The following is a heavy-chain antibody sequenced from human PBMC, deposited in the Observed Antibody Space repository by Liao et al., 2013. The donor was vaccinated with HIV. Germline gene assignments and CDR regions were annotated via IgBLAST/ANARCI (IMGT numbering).Heavy chain of an antibody. Sequence: QVHLQESGPGLVKPSETLSLTCTVSGVSISRYYWTWIRQPAGKGLEWIGRILPSGSTNYNPSLKSRVTMSVDTSKNQFSLKLRFVTAADTAVYYCAREQEWLTFFDYWGQGTLVTVSS. V-gene: IGHV4-4*07. CDR3: AREQEWLTFFDY. CDR2: ILPSGST. J-gene: IGHJ4*02. D-gene: IGHD3-3*01. CDR1: GVSISRYY.